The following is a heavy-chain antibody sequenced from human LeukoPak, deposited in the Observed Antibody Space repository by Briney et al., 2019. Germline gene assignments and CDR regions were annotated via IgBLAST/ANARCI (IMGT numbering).Heavy chain of an antibody. CDR1: GYTFTDYA. Sequence: ASVKVSCKPSGYTFTDYAINWVRQAPGQGLEWMGGIIPIFGTANYAQKFQGRVTITADESTSTAYVELSSLRSEDTAVYYCARDIPYCGGDCYRFDYWGQGTLVTVSS. CDR3: ARDIPYCGGDCYRFDY. J-gene: IGHJ4*02. V-gene: IGHV1-69*13. D-gene: IGHD2-21*02. CDR2: IIPIFGTA.